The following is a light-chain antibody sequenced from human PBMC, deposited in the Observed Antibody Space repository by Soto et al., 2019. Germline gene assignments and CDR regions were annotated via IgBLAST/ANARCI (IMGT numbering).Light chain of an antibody. J-gene: IGKJ3*01. CDR2: AAS. V-gene: IGKV1-27*01. Sequence: DIQMTQSPTSLSASVGDRVTITCRASQGIRNYVAWYQQIPGKAPKLLIYAASTLQSGVSSRFSGSGSGTEFIRTITGLQPDDAETYSCQKYSSVPVFGPGTKVEIK. CDR3: QKYSSVPV. CDR1: QGIRNY.